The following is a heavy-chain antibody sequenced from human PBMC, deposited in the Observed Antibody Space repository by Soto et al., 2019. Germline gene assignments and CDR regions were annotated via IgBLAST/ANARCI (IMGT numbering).Heavy chain of an antibody. D-gene: IGHD2-8*01. CDR3: ARHRRKGYCTNGVCYGYFDY. CDR2: IYPGDSDT. J-gene: IGHJ4*02. CDR1: GYSFTSYW. V-gene: IGHV5-51*01. Sequence: GESLKISCKGSGYSFTSYWIGWVRQMPGKGLEWMGIIYPGDSDTRYSPSFQGQATISADKSISTAYLQWSSLKASDTAMYYCARHRRKGYCTNGVCYGYFDYWGQGTLVTVSS.